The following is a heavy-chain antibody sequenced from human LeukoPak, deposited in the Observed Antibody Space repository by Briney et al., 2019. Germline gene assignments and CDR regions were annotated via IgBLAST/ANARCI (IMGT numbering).Heavy chain of an antibody. V-gene: IGHV5-51*01. Sequence: GEPLKISCKGSGYSFTSYWIGWVRQMPGKGLEWMGIIYPGDSDTRYSPSFQGQVTISADKSISTAYLQWGGLKASDTAMLCYARRGDSGGYCFVSWGQGTLVTVSS. CDR3: ARRGDSGGYCFVS. J-gene: IGHJ4*02. CDR2: IYPGDSDT. CDR1: GYSFTSYW. D-gene: IGHD3-22*01.